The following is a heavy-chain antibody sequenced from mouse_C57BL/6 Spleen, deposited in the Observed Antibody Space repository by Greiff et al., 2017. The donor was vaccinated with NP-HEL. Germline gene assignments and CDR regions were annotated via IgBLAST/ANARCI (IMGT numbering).Heavy chain of an antibody. CDR2: IDPSDSYT. Sequence: QVQLQQPGAELVMPGASVKLSCKASGYTFTSYWMHWVKQRPGQGLEWIGEIDPSDSYTNYNQKFKGKSTLTVDKSSSTAYMQLSSLTSEDSAVYYCARGYYGRDQYYYAMDYWGQGTSVTVPS. J-gene: IGHJ4*01. D-gene: IGHD1-1*01. CDR1: GYTFTSYW. V-gene: IGHV1-69*01. CDR3: ARGYYGRDQYYYAMDY.